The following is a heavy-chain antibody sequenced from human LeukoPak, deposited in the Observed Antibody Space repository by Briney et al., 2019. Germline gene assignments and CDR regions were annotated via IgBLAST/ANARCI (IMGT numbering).Heavy chain of an antibody. J-gene: IGHJ4*02. Sequence: GASVKVSCKASGYTFTDYYVHWVRQAPGQRLEWMGWINPNSGGRKYAQNFQGRVTMTRDTSSSTAYIELSRLRSDDTAVYYCARERREFFDYWGQGTLVTVSS. CDR1: GYTFTDYY. D-gene: IGHD3-10*01. V-gene: IGHV1-2*02. CDR2: INPNSGGR. CDR3: ARERREFFDY.